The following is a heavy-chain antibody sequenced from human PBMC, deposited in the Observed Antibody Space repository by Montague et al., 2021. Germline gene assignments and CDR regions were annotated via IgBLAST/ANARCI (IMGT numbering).Heavy chain of an antibody. V-gene: IGHV3-74*01. J-gene: IGHJ5*02. CDR3: ARSALAAAIDV. D-gene: IGHD6-25*01. Sequence: SLRLSCAASGFTISNYSMHWVRQAPGKGLVWVSLINSNGSKTDYADSVKGRSTISRDKAKNTLYLQMDSLRVDDTAVYYCARSALAAAIDVWGQGTLVTVSS. CDR1: GFTISNYS. CDR2: INSNGSKT.